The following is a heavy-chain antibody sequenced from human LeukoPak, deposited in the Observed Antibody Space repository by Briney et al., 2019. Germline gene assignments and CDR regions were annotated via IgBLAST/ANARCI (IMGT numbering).Heavy chain of an antibody. CDR3: SRPLSGSSSWHGDAFDI. J-gene: IGHJ3*02. Sequence: PSETLSLTCTVSGGSISSSTYYWGWIRQPPGKGLEWIGSIYYSGSTYYNASLKSRVTISADTSKNQFSLKLSSVTAADTAVYYCSRPLSGSSSWHGDAFDIWGQGTMVTVSS. V-gene: IGHV4-39*01. CDR2: IYYSGST. D-gene: IGHD6-13*01. CDR1: GGSISSSTYY.